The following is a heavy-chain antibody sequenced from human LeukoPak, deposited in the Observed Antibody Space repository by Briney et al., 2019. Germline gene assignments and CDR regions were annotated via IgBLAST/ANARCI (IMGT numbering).Heavy chain of an antibody. V-gene: IGHV4-61*02. Sequence: PSQTLSLTCTVSGGSISSGSYYWSWIRQPAGKGLEWIGRIYTSGSTNYNPSLKSRVTISVDTSKNQFSLKLSSVTAADTAVYYCARDPPEEFGETHRDWYFDLWGRGTPVTVSS. CDR3: ARDPPEEFGETHRDWYFDL. CDR2: IYTSGST. D-gene: IGHD3-10*01. J-gene: IGHJ2*01. CDR1: GGSISSGSYY.